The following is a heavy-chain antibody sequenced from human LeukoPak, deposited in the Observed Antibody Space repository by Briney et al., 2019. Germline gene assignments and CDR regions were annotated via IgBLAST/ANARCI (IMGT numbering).Heavy chain of an antibody. CDR1: GLTFSIHA. J-gene: IGHJ4*02. D-gene: IGHD3-10*01. CDR2: IGGSGGST. V-gene: IGHV3-23*01. Sequence: PGGSLRLSCGPSGLTFSIHAMSWARQGPLKGLESLSAIGGSGGSTDHADSVTGWLILSRDHSKHSVYLQMNSLRAEHSTVYYCAKHPMARRVIMDYYFDDWGQGTLVTVSS. CDR3: AKHPMARRVIMDYYFDD.